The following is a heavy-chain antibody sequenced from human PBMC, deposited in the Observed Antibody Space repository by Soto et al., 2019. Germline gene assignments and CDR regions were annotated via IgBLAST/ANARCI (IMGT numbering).Heavy chain of an antibody. Sequence: GESLKISCSASGFIFINYAVHWVRQTPGKGLEYVSTISGNGDTTYYADSVKGRFTISRDNSKNTLYLQMSSLRIEDTAVYYCVKPPAYYYDSVAYYSAWGQGTLVTVSS. D-gene: IGHD3-22*01. CDR3: VKPPAYYYDSVAYYSA. J-gene: IGHJ5*02. V-gene: IGHV3-64D*06. CDR1: GFIFINYA. CDR2: ISGNGDTT.